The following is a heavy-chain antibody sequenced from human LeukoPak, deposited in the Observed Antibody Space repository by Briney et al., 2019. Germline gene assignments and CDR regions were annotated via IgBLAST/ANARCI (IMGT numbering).Heavy chain of an antibody. CDR2: ISWNSGSI. Sequence: PGRSLRLSCAASGFTFDDYAMHWVRQAPGKGLEWVSGISWNSGSIGYADSVKGRFTISRDNAKNSLYLQMNSLRAEDTALYYCAKGSSQQQPYDNWFDPWGQGTLVTVSS. CDR3: AKGSSQQQPYDNWFDP. J-gene: IGHJ5*02. D-gene: IGHD6-13*01. V-gene: IGHV3-9*01. CDR1: GFTFDDYA.